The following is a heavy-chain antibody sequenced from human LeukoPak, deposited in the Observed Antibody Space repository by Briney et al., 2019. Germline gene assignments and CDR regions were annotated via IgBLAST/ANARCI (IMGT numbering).Heavy chain of an antibody. Sequence: PSETLSLTCTVSGGSISIYYWSWIRQPPGKGLEWIGYINYSGSTNYNPSLKSRVTISVDTSKNQFSLKLTSVTAADTAVYYCASNQAVAGNGPTLTRTDYFHAYWGQGTLVTVSS. D-gene: IGHD6-19*01. CDR1: GGSISIYY. CDR2: INYSGST. V-gene: IGHV4-59*01. CDR3: ASNQAVAGNGPTLTRTDYFHAY. J-gene: IGHJ4*02.